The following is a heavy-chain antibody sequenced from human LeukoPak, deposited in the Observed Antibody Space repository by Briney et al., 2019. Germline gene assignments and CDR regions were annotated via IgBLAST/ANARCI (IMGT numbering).Heavy chain of an antibody. Sequence: GGSLRLSCAASGFTFSSYWMHWVRRAPGKGLVWVSRIDTDGSSTIYADSVKGRFTISRDNAKNSLYLQMNSLRAEDTAVYYCASIVIYFQHWGQGTLVTVSS. CDR1: GFTFSSYW. CDR3: ASIVIYFQH. J-gene: IGHJ1*01. V-gene: IGHV3-74*01. CDR2: IDTDGSST. D-gene: IGHD3-16*02.